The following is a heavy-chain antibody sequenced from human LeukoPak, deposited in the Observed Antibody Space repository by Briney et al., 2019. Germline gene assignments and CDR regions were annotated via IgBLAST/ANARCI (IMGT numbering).Heavy chain of an antibody. Sequence: GGSLRLSCVASGFTVTSHYMNWVRQAPGKGLEWVSVIYSGGSTYYADSVKGRFTISRDASRNMVYLQMNGLRAEDTAVYYCARDNYEFWSGYGAFDIWGQGTMVTVSS. V-gene: IGHV3-53*01. D-gene: IGHD3-3*01. CDR2: IYSGGST. CDR1: GFTVTSHY. J-gene: IGHJ3*02. CDR3: ARDNYEFWSGYGAFDI.